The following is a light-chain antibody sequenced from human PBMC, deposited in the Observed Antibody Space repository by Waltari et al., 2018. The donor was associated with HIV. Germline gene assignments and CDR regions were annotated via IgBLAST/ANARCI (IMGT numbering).Light chain of an antibody. Sequence: EIVLTQSPGTLSLSPGERATLSCRASQSVSSSYLAWYQQKPGQAPRLLIYGASSRATGIPDRFSGSGSGTDFTLTISRLEPEDFAVYYCQQYNLWPPITFGQGTRL. J-gene: IGKJ5*01. V-gene: IGKV3-20*01. CDR3: QQYNLWPPIT. CDR1: QSVSSSY. CDR2: GAS.